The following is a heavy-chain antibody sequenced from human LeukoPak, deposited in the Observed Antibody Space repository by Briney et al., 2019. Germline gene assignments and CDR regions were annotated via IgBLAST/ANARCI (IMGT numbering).Heavy chain of an antibody. D-gene: IGHD3-10*01. J-gene: IGHJ5*02. Sequence: ASVKVSCKASGGTFSSYAISWVRQAPGQGLEWMGGIIPIFGTANSAQKFQGRVTITADESTSTAYMELSSLRSEDTAVYYCARVMRFGELFDWFDPWGQGTLVTVSS. CDR1: GGTFSSYA. V-gene: IGHV1-69*13. CDR2: IIPIFGTA. CDR3: ARVMRFGELFDWFDP.